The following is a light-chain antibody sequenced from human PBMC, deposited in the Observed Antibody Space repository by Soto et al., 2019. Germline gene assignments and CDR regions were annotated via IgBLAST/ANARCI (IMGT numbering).Light chain of an antibody. CDR2: GAS. Sequence: EMEMTQSPATLSVSPGERATLSCRASQSVSSNLAWYQQKPGQAPRLIIYGASTRATGIPARFSGSGSGTEFTLTISSLQSEDFAVYYCQQYNNWPPWTFGQGTKVEIK. CDR1: QSVSSN. CDR3: QQYNNWPPWT. V-gene: IGKV3-15*01. J-gene: IGKJ1*01.